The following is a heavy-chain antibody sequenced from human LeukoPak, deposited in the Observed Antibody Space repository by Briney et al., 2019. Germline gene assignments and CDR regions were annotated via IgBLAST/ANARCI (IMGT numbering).Heavy chain of an antibody. Sequence: PGESLRLSCATSGFTFSDAWMSWVRQAPGKGLEWVSAISGSGGSTYYADSVKGRFTISRDNSKNTLYLQMNSLRAEDTAVYYCAKEHVSSGSYYFDYWGQGTLVTVSS. D-gene: IGHD3-10*01. CDR3: AKEHVSSGSYYFDY. J-gene: IGHJ4*02. CDR2: ISGSGGST. CDR1: GFTFSDAW. V-gene: IGHV3-23*01.